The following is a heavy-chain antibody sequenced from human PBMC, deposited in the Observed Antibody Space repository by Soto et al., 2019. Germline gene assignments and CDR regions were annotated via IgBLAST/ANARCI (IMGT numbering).Heavy chain of an antibody. CDR2: ITGSTGTT. D-gene: IGHD2-2*01. CDR1: GFTFSNFA. Sequence: EVQILESGGGSVQPGGSLRLSCAASGFTFSNFAMSWVRHAPGKGLEWVSEITGSTGTTYYADSVRGRFIISSDNSKNTLHLQMNSLRAEDTAVYYCAKDTSSSPYYMDVWGKGTTVTVSS. V-gene: IGHV3-23*01. CDR3: AKDTSSSPYYMDV. J-gene: IGHJ6*03.